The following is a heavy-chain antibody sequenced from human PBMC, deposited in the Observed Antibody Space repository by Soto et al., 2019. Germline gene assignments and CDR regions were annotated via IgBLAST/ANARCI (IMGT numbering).Heavy chain of an antibody. D-gene: IGHD1-1*01. V-gene: IGHV4-31*03. CDR3: ARVPWRTPPEAAFDV. Sequence: QVQLQESGPGLVEPSQTQSLTCTVSGGSISSAGYYWSWIRQRPGKGLEWIGYIYFSGVTYYNPSLESRVTISVDTSKNQFSLRLSSVTAADTAVYYCARVPWRTPPEAAFDVWGQGTKVTVSS. CDR2: IYFSGVT. J-gene: IGHJ3*01. CDR1: GGSISSAGYY.